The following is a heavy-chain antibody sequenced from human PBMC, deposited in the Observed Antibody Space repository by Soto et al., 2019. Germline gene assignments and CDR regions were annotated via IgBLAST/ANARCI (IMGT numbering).Heavy chain of an antibody. CDR3: ARVTADYYGSGAYYYGMDV. V-gene: IGHV4-31*03. CDR2: IYYSGST. J-gene: IGHJ6*02. CDR1: GGSISSGGYY. D-gene: IGHD3-10*01. Sequence: QVQLQESGPGLVKPSQTLSLTCTVSGGSISSGGYYWSWIRQHPGKGLEWIGYIYYSGSTYYNPSLKSRVTRSVDTSKNQFSLKLSSVTAADTAVYYCARVTADYYGSGAYYYGMDVWGQGTTVTVSS.